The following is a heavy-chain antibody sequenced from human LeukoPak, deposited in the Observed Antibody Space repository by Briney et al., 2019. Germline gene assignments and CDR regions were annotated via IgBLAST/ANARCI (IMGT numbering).Heavy chain of an antibody. D-gene: IGHD3-10*01. Sequence: SETLSLTCTVSGGSISSYYWSWIRQPAGKGLEWIGRIYTSGSTNYNPSLKSRVTMSVDTSKNQFSLKLSSVTAADTAVYYCARQSRYYGSGSYYVPGAFDICGQGTMVTVSS. CDR2: IYTSGST. CDR1: GGSISSYY. V-gene: IGHV4-4*07. J-gene: IGHJ3*02. CDR3: ARQSRYYGSGSYYVPGAFDI.